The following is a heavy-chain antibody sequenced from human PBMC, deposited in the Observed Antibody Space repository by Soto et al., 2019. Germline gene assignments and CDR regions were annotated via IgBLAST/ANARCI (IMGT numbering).Heavy chain of an antibody. J-gene: IGHJ4*02. CDR3: ARRRDYYDSSGYYSLFFDY. Sequence: QVQLVQSGAEVKKPGSSVKVSCKASGGTFSSYAISWVRQAPGQGLEWMGGIIPIFGTANYAQKFQGRVTITADESTSTAYMELSSLRSEDMAVYYCARRRDYYDSSGYYSLFFDYWGQGTLVTVSS. V-gene: IGHV1-69*01. CDR2: IIPIFGTA. CDR1: GGTFSSYA. D-gene: IGHD3-22*01.